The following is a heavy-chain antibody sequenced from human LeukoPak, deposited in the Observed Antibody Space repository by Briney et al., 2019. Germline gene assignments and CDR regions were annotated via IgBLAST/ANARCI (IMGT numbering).Heavy chain of an antibody. CDR2: VNSDGTGT. Sequence: PGGSLRLSCAASGFTFSSYWMRWVRQAPGKGLVWVSRVNSDGTGTTYADSVEGRFTISRDNAKNTVYLQMHSLRAEDTAIYYCIRTLIVATSPYMDVWGKGTTVTVSS. V-gene: IGHV3-74*01. J-gene: IGHJ6*03. CDR3: IRTLIVATSPYMDV. CDR1: GFTFSSYW. D-gene: IGHD5-12*01.